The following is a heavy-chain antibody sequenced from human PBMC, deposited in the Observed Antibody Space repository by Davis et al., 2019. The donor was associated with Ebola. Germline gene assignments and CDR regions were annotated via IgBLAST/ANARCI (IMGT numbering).Heavy chain of an antibody. CDR3: VKGIVGTAKVY. CDR1: GFSFSNYT. D-gene: IGHD1-26*01. CDR2: VRSDGHNT. Sequence: GESLKISCSAAGFSFSNYTMHWVRQAPGKGLECVSAVRSDGHNTYYADSVTGRFTISRDNSKNTLYLQMRSLRTADTAVYSFVKGIVGTAKVYWGQGTLVTVSS. J-gene: IGHJ4*02. V-gene: IGHV3-64D*08.